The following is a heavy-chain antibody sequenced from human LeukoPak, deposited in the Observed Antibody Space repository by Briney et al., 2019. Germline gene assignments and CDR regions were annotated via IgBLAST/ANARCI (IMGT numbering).Heavy chain of an antibody. Sequence: PSETLSLTCTVSGYSISSGYHWGWIRQPPGKGLEWIGRIYHSGSTNYNPSLKSRVTISVDKSKNQFSLKLSSVTAADTAVYYCARWAVGYCSGGSCSYHFDYWGQGTLVTVSS. D-gene: IGHD2-15*01. CDR1: GYSISSGYH. CDR2: IYHSGST. J-gene: IGHJ4*02. CDR3: ARWAVGYCSGGSCSYHFDY. V-gene: IGHV4-38-2*02.